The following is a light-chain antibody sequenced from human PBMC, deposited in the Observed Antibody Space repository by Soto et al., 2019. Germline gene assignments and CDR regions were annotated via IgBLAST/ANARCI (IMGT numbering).Light chain of an antibody. CDR3: QQYSSYSAYT. Sequence: DIQMTQSPSTLPASVGDRVTFTCRSSQTIGSWLAWHQQKPGRAPKLLIFDASSLESGVPSRFSGNGSGTEFTLTISGLQPDDFASYYCQQYSSYSAYTFGQGTKVDIK. J-gene: IGKJ2*01. V-gene: IGKV1-5*01. CDR1: QTIGSW. CDR2: DAS.